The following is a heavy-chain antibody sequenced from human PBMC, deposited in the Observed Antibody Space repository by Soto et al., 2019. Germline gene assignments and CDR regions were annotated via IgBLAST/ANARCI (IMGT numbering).Heavy chain of an antibody. V-gene: IGHV3-53*01. Sequence: PVGSLRLSCAASGFIVSSNYMSWVRQAPGKGLEWVSVIYSGGSTYYADSVKGRFTISRDNSKNTLYLQMNSLRAEDTAVYYCARTVVVVTATPGAFDIWGQGTMVTVSS. CDR2: IYSGGST. CDR1: GFIVSSNY. CDR3: ARTVVVVTATPGAFDI. D-gene: IGHD2-15*01. J-gene: IGHJ3*02.